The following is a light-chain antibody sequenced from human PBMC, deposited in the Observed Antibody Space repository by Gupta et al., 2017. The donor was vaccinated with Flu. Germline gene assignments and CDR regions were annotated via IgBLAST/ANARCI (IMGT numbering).Light chain of an antibody. CDR2: DDD. V-gene: IGLV6-57*01. CDR3: QSFDSDSSQWS. Sequence: TITITSNSGSIVSACVQWCQQHPGSSPNTVSFDDDQRPAGVADRSSFSIDSSSTSAYLNITGLRPEDEADYYGQSFDSDSSQWSFGGGTKLTGL. CDR1: SGSIVSAC. J-gene: IGLJ2*01.